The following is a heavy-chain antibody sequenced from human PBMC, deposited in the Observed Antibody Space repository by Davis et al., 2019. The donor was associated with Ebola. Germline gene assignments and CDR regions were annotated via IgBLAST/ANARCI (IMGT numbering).Heavy chain of an antibody. D-gene: IGHD1-26*01. CDR3: ARRKLESGNYCDAFDI. Sequence: GESLKIPCQGSGYTFTTYWIGWVRQMPGKGLEWMGIIYPGDSDVTYSPSFQGQVTISADKSISTAYLQWSSLKASDTAMYYCARRKLESGNYCDAFDIWGQGTMVTVSS. CDR1: GYTFTTYW. V-gene: IGHV5-51*01. CDR2: IYPGDSDV. J-gene: IGHJ3*02.